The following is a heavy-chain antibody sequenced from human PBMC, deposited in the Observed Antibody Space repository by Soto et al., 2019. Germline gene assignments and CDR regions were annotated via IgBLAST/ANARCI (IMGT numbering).Heavy chain of an antibody. D-gene: IGHD3-3*01. J-gene: IGHJ4*02. CDR1: GGSISSSSYY. V-gene: IGHV4-39*01. Sequence: PSETLSLTCTVSGGSISSSSYYWGWIRQPPGKGLEWIGSIYYSGSTYYNPSLKSRVTISVDTSKNQFSLKLSSVTAADTAVYYCARHVWSGYYFDYWGQGTLVTAPQ. CDR2: IYYSGST. CDR3: ARHVWSGYYFDY.